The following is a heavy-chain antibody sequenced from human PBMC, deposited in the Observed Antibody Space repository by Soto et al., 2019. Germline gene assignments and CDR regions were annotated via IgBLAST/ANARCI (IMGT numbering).Heavy chain of an antibody. J-gene: IGHJ6*02. D-gene: IGHD6-13*01. Sequence: GASVKVSCKASGVTFSSYAISWVRQAPGQGLEWMGGIIPIFGTANYAQKFQGRVTITADESTSTAYMELSSLRSEDTAVYYCARDLNAREYSSSWPRMDVWGQGTTVTVSS. V-gene: IGHV1-69*13. CDR1: GVTFSSYA. CDR2: IIPIFGTA. CDR3: ARDLNAREYSSSWPRMDV.